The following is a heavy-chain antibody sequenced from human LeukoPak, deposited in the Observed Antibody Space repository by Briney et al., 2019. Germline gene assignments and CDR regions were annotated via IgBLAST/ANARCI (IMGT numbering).Heavy chain of an antibody. CDR3: ARDGEITIFGVVYYFDY. CDR1: GFTVSSNY. Sequence: GGSLRLSCAASGFTVSSNYMSWVRQAPGKGLEWVSVIYSGGSTYYADSVKGRFTISRDNSKNTLYLQMNSLRAEDTAVYYCARDGEITIFGVVYYFDYWGQGTLVTVSS. V-gene: IGHV3-66*01. J-gene: IGHJ4*02. D-gene: IGHD3-3*01. CDR2: IYSGGST.